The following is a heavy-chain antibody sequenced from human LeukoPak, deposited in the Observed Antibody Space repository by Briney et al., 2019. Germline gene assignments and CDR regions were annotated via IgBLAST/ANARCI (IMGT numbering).Heavy chain of an antibody. J-gene: IGHJ4*02. CDR3: AKDAVCTSCYSGVRY. CDR2: ISGSGGST. V-gene: IGHV3-23*01. D-gene: IGHD2-2*01. CDR1: GFTFSSYA. Sequence: GGXLRLSCAASGFTFSSYAMSWVRQAPGKGLEWVSAISGSGGSTYYADSVKGRFTISRDNSKNTLYLQMNSLRAEDTAVYYCAKDAVCTSCYSGVRYWGQGTLVTVSS.